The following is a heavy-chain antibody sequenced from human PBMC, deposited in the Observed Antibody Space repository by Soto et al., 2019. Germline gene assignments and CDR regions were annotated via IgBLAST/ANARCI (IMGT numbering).Heavy chain of an antibody. Sequence: GGSLRLSCAASGFTFSSYSMNWVRQAPGKGLEWVSSISSSSSYIYYADSVKGRFTISRDNAKNSLYLQMNSLRAEDTAVYYCVSGLIVVVPAAIRPLLAYWGQGTLVTVSS. CDR2: ISSSSSYI. J-gene: IGHJ4*02. CDR1: GFTFSSYS. V-gene: IGHV3-21*01. D-gene: IGHD2-2*02. CDR3: VSGLIVVVPAAIRPLLAY.